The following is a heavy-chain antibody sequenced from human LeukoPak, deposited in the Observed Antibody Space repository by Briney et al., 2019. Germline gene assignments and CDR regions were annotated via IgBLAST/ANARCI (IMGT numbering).Heavy chain of an antibody. D-gene: IGHD3-16*01. CDR3: ARDWGYYYYYGMDV. J-gene: IGHJ6*02. CDR1: GFTVSSNY. CDR2: IYSGGST. Sequence: GGSLRLSCAASGFTVSSNYMSWVRQAPGKGLEWVSVIYSGGSTYYADSVKGRFTISRDNAKNSLYLQMNSLRAEDTAVYYCARDWGYYYYYGMDVWGQGTTVTVSS. V-gene: IGHV3-66*01.